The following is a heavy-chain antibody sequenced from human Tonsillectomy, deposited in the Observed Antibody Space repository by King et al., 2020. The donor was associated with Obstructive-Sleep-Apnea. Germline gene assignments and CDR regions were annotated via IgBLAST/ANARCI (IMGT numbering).Heavy chain of an antibody. J-gene: IGHJ3*02. CDR2: VVPEDGET. CDR3: ATLITYYYDSRGYPTLFDI. Sequence: QLVQSGAEVKKPGASVKVACKVSVYTLTELSMHWVRQSPGKGLEGRGGVVPEDGETISAQRFQGRVTMTEETSTDTADMELGSLRSEDTAVYYCATLITYYYDSRGYPTLFDIWGQGTMVTVSS. V-gene: IGHV1-24*01. CDR1: VYTLTELS. D-gene: IGHD3-22*01.